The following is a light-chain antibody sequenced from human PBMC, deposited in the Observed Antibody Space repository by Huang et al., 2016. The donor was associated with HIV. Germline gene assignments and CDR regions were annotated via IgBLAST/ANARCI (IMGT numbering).Light chain of an antibody. CDR2: WAT. CDR1: QTVLYSLNKKNY. CDR3: LQYYSVPQT. J-gene: IGKJ1*01. Sequence: DIVMTQSPDSLAVSPGERATINCKSSQTVLYSLNKKNYLAWFQQKPGRPPKLLIYWATTRESVVPDRFSGSGAGTDFTLTINNLQAEDVAVYFCLQYYSVPQTFGHGTKVEIK. V-gene: IGKV4-1*01.